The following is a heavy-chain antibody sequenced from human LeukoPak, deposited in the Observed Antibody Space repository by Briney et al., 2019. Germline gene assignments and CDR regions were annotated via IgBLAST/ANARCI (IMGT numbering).Heavy chain of an antibody. Sequence: ASVKVSCKASGYTFTSYGISWVRQAPGQGLEWMGWISAYNGNTNYAQKFQGRVTMTTDTSTSTAYMELRSLRSDDTAVYYCARVRDFYDSSAYLSNFDYWGQGTLVTVSS. V-gene: IGHV1-18*01. J-gene: IGHJ4*02. D-gene: IGHD3-22*01. CDR2: ISAYNGNT. CDR3: ARVRDFYDSSAYLSNFDY. CDR1: GYTFTSYG.